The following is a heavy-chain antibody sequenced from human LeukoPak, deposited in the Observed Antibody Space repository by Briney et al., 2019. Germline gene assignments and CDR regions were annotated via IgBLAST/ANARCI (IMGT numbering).Heavy chain of an antibody. CDR1: GFTFTNYW. CDR3: ARHLWYSSGGHYFDY. V-gene: IGHV5-51*01. Sequence: GESLKISCKGSGFTFTNYWIGWVRQMPGKGLEWMGMVSAGDSNVRYSPSFQGQVTVSVDKSINTAYLRWSSLKASDTAMYYCARHLWYSSGGHYFDYWGQGVLVTVSS. D-gene: IGHD6-19*01. J-gene: IGHJ4*02. CDR2: VSAGDSNV.